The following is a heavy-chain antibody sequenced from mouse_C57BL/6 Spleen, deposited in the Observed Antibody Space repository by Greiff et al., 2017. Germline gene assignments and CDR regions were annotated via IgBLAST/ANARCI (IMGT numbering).Heavy chain of an antibody. CDR1: GYNFTSYW. V-gene: IGHV1-7*01. J-gene: IGHJ1*03. CDR3: AITAIVAERYFGV. Sequence: VKLQQSGAELAKPGASVKLSCKASGYNFTSYWMHWVKQRPGQGLEWIGYINPSSGYTKYNQKFKDKATLTADKSSSTAYMQLSSLTYVDSAVYYCAITAIVAERYFGVWGTGTTVTVS. D-gene: IGHD1-1*01. CDR2: INPSSGYT.